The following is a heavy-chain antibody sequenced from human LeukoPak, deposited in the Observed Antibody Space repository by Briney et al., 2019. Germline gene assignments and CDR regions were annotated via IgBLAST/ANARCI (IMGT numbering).Heavy chain of an antibody. CDR3: ARHTTLYNNYDY. J-gene: IGHJ4*02. D-gene: IGHD1-14*01. CDR1: GGSISSYY. Sequence: PSETLSLTCTVSGGSISSYYWSWIRQPPGKGLEWIGYIYYSGSTNYNPSLKSRVTISEDTSKNQVSLKVSSVTAADTAVYYCARHTTLYNNYDYWGQGTLVTVSS. V-gene: IGHV4-59*08. CDR2: IYYSGST.